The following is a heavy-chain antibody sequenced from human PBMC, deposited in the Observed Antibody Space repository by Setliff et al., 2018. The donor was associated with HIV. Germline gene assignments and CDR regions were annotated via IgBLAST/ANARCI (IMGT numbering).Heavy chain of an antibody. V-gene: IGHV3-48*03. J-gene: IGHJ5*02. Sequence: PGGSLRLSCAASGFTFSSYEMNWVRQAPGKGLEWVSYISGSGGNTYYADSVKGRFTISRDNSNNMLFLQMNSLRTEDTAVYYCARSGGDCSGISCYSLWFDPWGHGTLVTVSS. CDR1: GFTFSSYE. CDR2: ISGSGGNT. CDR3: ARSGGDCSGISCYSLWFDP. D-gene: IGHD2-15*01.